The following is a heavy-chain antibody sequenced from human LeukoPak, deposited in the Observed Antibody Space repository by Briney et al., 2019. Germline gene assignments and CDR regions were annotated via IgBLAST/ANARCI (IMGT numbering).Heavy chain of an antibody. Sequence: PGGSLRLSCAAFGFTFSDYWMHWVRQAPGKGLEWVANIKQDGSEKYYVDSVKGRFTISRDNSKNTVYLQMNSLRVEDTALYYCVRSLDYWGQGTLVTVSS. V-gene: IGHV3-7*03. J-gene: IGHJ4*02. CDR3: VRSLDY. CDR2: IKQDGSEK. CDR1: GFTFSDYW.